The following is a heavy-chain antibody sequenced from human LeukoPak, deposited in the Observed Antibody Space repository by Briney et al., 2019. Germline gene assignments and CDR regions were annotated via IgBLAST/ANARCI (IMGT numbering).Heavy chain of an antibody. CDR3: ARVEVDDILTGYYSD. V-gene: IGHV4-59*01. D-gene: IGHD3-9*01. Sequence: PSETLSLTCTVSGGSISSYYWSWIRQPPGKGLEWIGYIYYSGSTNYNPSLKSRVTISVDTSKNQFSLKLSSVTAADTAVYYCARVEVDDILTGYYSDWGQGTLVTVSS. J-gene: IGHJ4*02. CDR1: GGSISSYY. CDR2: IYYSGST.